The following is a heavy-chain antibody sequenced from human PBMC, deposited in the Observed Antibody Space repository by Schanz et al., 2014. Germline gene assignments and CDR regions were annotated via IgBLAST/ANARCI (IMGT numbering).Heavy chain of an antibody. J-gene: IGHJ4*02. V-gene: IGHV3-NL1*01. Sequence: QVQLVESGGGVVQPGRSLRLSCVASGFTFSSYDVFWVRQAPGKGLEWVSAINTGVNTYYADSVRGRFTMSRDNSKNTLYLQMNSLRAEDTAVYYCARDHTTESYYSAGPPIDYWGQGTLLTVSS. CDR1: GFTFSSYD. D-gene: IGHD1-26*01. CDR2: INTGVNT. CDR3: ARDHTTESYYSAGPPIDY.